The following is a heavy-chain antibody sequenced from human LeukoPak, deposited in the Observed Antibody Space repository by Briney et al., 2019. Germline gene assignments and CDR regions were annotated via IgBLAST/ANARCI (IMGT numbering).Heavy chain of an antibody. CDR2: MNPNSGNT. V-gene: IGHV1-8*01. CDR3: ARVKDGNAFDI. Sequence: ASVKVSCKASGYTFTSYDINWVRQATGQGLEWMGWMNPNSGNTGYAQKFQGRVTLTGDTSTSTVYMELSSLKSEDTAVYYCARVKDGNAFDIWGQGTMVTVSS. CDR1: GYTFTSYD. J-gene: IGHJ3*02. D-gene: IGHD1-1*01.